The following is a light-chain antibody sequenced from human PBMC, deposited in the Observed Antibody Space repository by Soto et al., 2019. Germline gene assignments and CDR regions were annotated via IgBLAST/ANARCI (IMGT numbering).Light chain of an antibody. J-gene: IGKJ4*01. CDR2: DGF. CDR1: QSLNTY. V-gene: IGKV3-11*01. Sequence: EIVLTQSPATLSLSPGEGATLSCRASQSLNTYLAWYQQRPGQAPRLLIYDGFNRATGIPARFSGSGSGTDFTLTSSSLEPEDFAVYYCQQGGSFGGGTKVEI. CDR3: QQGGS.